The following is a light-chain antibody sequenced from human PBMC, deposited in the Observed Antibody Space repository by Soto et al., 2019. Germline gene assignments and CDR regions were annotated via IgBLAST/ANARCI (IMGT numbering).Light chain of an antibody. CDR1: QSVSRY. J-gene: IGKJ5*01. Sequence: EIVLTQSPATLSLSPGERATLSCRASQSVSRYLAWYQQKPGQAPRLLIYDASNRATVIPARFSGSGSGTDFTLTISSLEHEDFAVYYCQQRSNWPPITFGQGTRLEIK. V-gene: IGKV3-11*01. CDR2: DAS. CDR3: QQRSNWPPIT.